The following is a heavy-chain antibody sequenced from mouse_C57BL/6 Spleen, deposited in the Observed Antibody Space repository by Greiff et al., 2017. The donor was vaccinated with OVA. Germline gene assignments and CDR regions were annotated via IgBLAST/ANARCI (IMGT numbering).Heavy chain of an antibody. Sequence: VQLVESGPGLVAPSQSLSITCTASGFSLTSYGVSWVRQPPGKGLEWLGVIWGDGSTNYHSAPISRLSTSKDNSKSQVFLKLNSVQTDDTAAYNGAEGLPFAYWGEETLVTVSA. CDR2: IWGDGST. D-gene: IGHD3-1*01. V-gene: IGHV2-3*01. CDR3: AEGLPFAY. CDR1: GFSLTSYG. J-gene: IGHJ3*01.